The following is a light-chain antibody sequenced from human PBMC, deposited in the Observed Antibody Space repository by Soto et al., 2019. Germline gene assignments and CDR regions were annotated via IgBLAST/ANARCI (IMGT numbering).Light chain of an antibody. CDR1: QGISGW. V-gene: IGKV1-5*01. Sequence: EIQMTQSPSTISASVGARVTITGSSSQGISGWLAWYQQKAGKAPRLLIFDASSLMSGVPSRFSGSGYGTEFTLTIKRLQPDDSATYYCQQYDSFSVWTCGKGHTGDIK. CDR3: QQYDSFSVWT. CDR2: DAS. J-gene: IGKJ1*01.